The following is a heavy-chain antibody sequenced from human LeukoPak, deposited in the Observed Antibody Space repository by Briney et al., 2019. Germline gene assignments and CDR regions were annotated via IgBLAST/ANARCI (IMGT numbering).Heavy chain of an antibody. CDR3: ARFYYGSGSYYYNWFDP. CDR1: GYTFTSYG. V-gene: IGHV1-18*01. Sequence: GSSVTVSCKPSGYTFTSYGIRWVRQAPGQGLEWMGWISAYNGNTDYAQKLQGRVTMTTDTSTSTAYMELRSLRSDDTAVYYCARFYYGSGSYYYNWFDPWGQGTLVTVSS. CDR2: ISAYNGNT. J-gene: IGHJ5*02. D-gene: IGHD3-10*01.